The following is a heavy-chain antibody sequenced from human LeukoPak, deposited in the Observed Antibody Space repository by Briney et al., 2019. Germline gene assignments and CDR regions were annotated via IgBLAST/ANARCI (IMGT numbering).Heavy chain of an antibody. V-gene: IGHV4-61*02. CDR1: GGSISSGSYY. D-gene: IGHD3-16*01. Sequence: SETLSLTCTVSGGSISSGSYYWNWIRQPAGKGLEWIGRIYTSGSTNYNPSLKSRVTLSVDTSKNQFSLTLSSVTAADTAVYYCATSYIGGFGKPDYWGQGTLVTVSS. CDR3: ATSYIGGFGKPDY. J-gene: IGHJ4*02. CDR2: IYTSGST.